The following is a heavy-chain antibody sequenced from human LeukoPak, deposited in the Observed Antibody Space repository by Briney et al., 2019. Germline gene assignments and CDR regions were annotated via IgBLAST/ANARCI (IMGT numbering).Heavy chain of an antibody. CDR3: ASRAVGNYALDS. CDR1: GLTFSRYN. D-gene: IGHD1-7*01. V-gene: IGHV3-21*01. J-gene: IGHJ4*02. CDR2: IGTSSNNI. Sequence: PGGSLRLSCAASGLTFSRYNMNWVRQAPGKGLEWVSSIGTSSNNIYYTDSVKGRFTISRDNAKNSLYLQVNSLRVEDTAVYFRASRAVGNYALDSWGQGTFVTVS.